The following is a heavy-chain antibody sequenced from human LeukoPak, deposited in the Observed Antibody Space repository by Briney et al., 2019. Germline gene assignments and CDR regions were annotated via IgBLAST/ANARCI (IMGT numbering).Heavy chain of an antibody. CDR3: AMYRTYGDRDY. J-gene: IGHJ4*02. CDR1: GFTFSDYY. D-gene: IGHD4-17*01. V-gene: IGHV3-11*06. CDR2: ICSSSTYT. Sequence: GGSLRLSCAASGFTFSDYYMSWIRQAPGKGQEWGSDICSSSTYTNYADSVKGRFTISRDNAKNSLYLQMNSLRAEDTAVYYCAMYRTYGDRDYWGQGALVTVSS.